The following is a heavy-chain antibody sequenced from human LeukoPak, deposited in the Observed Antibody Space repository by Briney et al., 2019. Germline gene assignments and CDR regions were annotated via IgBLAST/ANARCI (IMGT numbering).Heavy chain of an antibody. V-gene: IGHV4-59*01. Sequence: PSETLSLTCTVSGGSISSYYWSWIRQPSGKGLEWIGYVHYSGTTKYNPSLKSRVTISVVSSTNQFSLKMSSVTAADTAVYYCARGELWLLTGLDQWGQGTLVTVSS. D-gene: IGHD5-18*01. CDR2: VHYSGTT. J-gene: IGHJ4*02. CDR1: GGSISSYY. CDR3: ARGELWLLTGLDQ.